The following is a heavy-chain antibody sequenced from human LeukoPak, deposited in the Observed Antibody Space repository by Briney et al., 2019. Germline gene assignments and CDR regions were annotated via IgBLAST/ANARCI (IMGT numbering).Heavy chain of an antibody. Sequence: GSLRLSCAASGFTFSSYSMNWVRQAPGKGLEWVSSISSSSSYIYYADSVKGRFTISRDNAKNSLYLQMNSLRAEDTAVYYCARDMSWVTPDYGMDVWGQGTTVTVSS. D-gene: IGHD2-21*02. CDR1: GFTFSSYS. V-gene: IGHV3-21*01. CDR3: ARDMSWVTPDYGMDV. CDR2: ISSSSSYI. J-gene: IGHJ6*02.